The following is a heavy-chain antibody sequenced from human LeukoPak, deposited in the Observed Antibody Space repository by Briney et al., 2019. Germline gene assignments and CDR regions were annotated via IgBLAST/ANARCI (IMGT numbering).Heavy chain of an antibody. V-gene: IGHV1-69*05. CDR2: IIPIFGTA. Sequence: SVKVSCKASGGTFSSYAISWVRQAPGQGLEWMGGIIPIFGTANYAQKFQGRVTITTDESTSTAYMELSSLRSEDTAVYYCARDWGPYYDFWSGYYTGERSRNNWFDPWGQGTLVTVSS. CDR3: ARDWGPYYDFWSGYYTGERSRNNWFDP. D-gene: IGHD3-3*01. J-gene: IGHJ5*02. CDR1: GGTFSSYA.